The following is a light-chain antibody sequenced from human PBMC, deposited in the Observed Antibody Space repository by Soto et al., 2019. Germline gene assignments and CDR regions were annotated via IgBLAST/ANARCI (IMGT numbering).Light chain of an antibody. Sequence: QSVLTQPASVSGSPGQSITISCTGTSSDVGGYNYVSWYQQHPGKVPRLMIYEVSNRPSGLSNRFSGSKYGNTASLTISGXXXXXXXXYXCSSYTSSNTWVFGGGTKVTVL. CDR2: EVS. J-gene: IGLJ3*02. V-gene: IGLV2-14*01. CDR1: SSDVGGYNY. CDR3: SSYTSSNTWV.